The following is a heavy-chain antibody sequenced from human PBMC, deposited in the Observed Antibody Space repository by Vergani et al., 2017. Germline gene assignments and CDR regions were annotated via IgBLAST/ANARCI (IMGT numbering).Heavy chain of an antibody. V-gene: IGHV1-58*02. CDR3: AADPRGYSSGWYKSDAFDI. Sequence: QMQLVQSGPEVKKPGTSVKVSCKASGFTFTSSAMQWVRQARGQRLEWIGWIVVGSGNTNYAQKFQERVTITRDMSTSTAYMELSSLRSEDTAVYYCAADPRGYSSGWYKSDAFDIWGQGTTVTVSS. CDR2: IVVGSGNT. J-gene: IGHJ3*02. CDR1: GFTFTSSA. D-gene: IGHD6-19*01.